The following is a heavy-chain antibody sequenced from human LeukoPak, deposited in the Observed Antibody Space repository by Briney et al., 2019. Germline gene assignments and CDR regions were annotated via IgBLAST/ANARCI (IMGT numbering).Heavy chain of an antibody. CDR2: INHSGST. D-gene: IGHD3-10*01. CDR1: GGSFSGYY. Sequence: SETLSLTCAVYGGSFSGYYWSWIRQPPGKGLEWIGEINHSGSTNYNPSLKSRVTISVDTSKNQFSLKLSSVTAADTAVYFCASRVGDPVDYWGQGTLVTVSS. J-gene: IGHJ4*02. CDR3: ASRVGDPVDY. V-gene: IGHV4-34*01.